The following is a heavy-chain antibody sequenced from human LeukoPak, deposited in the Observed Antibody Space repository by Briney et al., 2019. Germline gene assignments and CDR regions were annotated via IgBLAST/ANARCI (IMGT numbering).Heavy chain of an antibody. Sequence: PGGSLRLSCAASGFTFSSYEMNWVRQAPGKGLEWVSYISSSSSPIYYADSVKGRFTISRDNAKNSLYLQMNSLRAEDTAVYYCARVGVDLAFDIWGQGTIVTVSS. CDR1: GFTFSSYE. V-gene: IGHV3-48*01. CDR3: ARVGVDLAFDI. D-gene: IGHD1-26*01. CDR2: ISSSSSPI. J-gene: IGHJ3*02.